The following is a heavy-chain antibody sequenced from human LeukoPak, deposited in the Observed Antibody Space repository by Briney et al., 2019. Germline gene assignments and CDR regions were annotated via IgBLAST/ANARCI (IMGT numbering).Heavy chain of an antibody. Sequence: GGSLRLSCAASGFTFSSYTMRWVRQAPGKGREWVSTITTSDGNPYFADPVKGRFPLSRDNSKNTLFLQMNSLRAEDTAVYYCAKDGALWVSAHWGDSWGRGTLVTVSS. V-gene: IGHV3-23*01. D-gene: IGHD7-27*01. CDR3: AKDGALWVSAHWGDS. CDR2: ITTSDGNP. CDR1: GFTFSSYT. J-gene: IGHJ4*02.